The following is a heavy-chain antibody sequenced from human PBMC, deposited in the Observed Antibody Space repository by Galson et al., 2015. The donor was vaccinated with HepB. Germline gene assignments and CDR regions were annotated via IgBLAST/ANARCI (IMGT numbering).Heavy chain of an antibody. D-gene: IGHD6-13*01. V-gene: IGHV3-73*01. CDR3: IRMADLSGYSSS. J-gene: IGHJ4*02. CDR2: IRTKASNYAT. Sequence: LRLSCAASGFTFSGSAIHWVCQTSGKGLEWVGRIRTKASNYATAYAASLQGRFTISRDDSKNTAYLHMKSLKTEDTAVYYCIRMADLSGYSSSWGQGTLVTVSS. CDR1: GFTFSGSA.